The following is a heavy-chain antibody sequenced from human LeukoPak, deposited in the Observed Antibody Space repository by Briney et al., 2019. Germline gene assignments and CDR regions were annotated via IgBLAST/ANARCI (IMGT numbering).Heavy chain of an antibody. CDR3: ARVSGDWGISDYYYYGMDV. Sequence: SETLSLTCTVSGASISSYYWSWIRQPPGKGLEWIGYIYYSGSTNYNPPLKSRVAISVATSKNQFSLKLISVTAADTAVYYCARVSGDWGISDYYYYGMDVWGQGNTVAAS. CDR2: IYYSGST. V-gene: IGHV4-59*01. CDR1: GASISSYY. J-gene: IGHJ6*02. D-gene: IGHD2-21*02.